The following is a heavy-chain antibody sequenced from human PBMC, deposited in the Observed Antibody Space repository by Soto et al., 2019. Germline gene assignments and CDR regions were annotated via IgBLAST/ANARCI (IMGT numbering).Heavy chain of an antibody. CDR2: ISGSGGST. Sequence: EVQLLESGGGLVQPGGSLRLSCAASGFTFSSYAMSWVRQAPGKGLEWVSAISGSGGSTYYADSVKGRFTISRDNPKNTLYLQMNSLRAEDTAVYYCAKDSGVYYYGSGSLLYYFDYWGQGTLVTVSS. J-gene: IGHJ4*02. V-gene: IGHV3-23*01. CDR3: AKDSGVYYYGSGSLLYYFDY. CDR1: GFTFSSYA. D-gene: IGHD3-10*01.